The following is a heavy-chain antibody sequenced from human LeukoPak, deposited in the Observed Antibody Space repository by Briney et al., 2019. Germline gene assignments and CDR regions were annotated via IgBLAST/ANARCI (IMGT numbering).Heavy chain of an antibody. CDR2: ISSTGGTT. CDR1: GITFSSYG. J-gene: IGHJ4*02. V-gene: IGHV3-23*01. D-gene: IGHD6-19*01. CDR3: ARDSSLLGSGWRSLDY. Sequence: PGGSLRLSCAASGITFSSYGMSWVRQAPGKGLEWVSSISSTGGTTYYADSVKGRFTISRDNSKNTLYLQMKSLRAEDTAVYYCARDSSLLGSGWRSLDYWGRGTLVTVSS.